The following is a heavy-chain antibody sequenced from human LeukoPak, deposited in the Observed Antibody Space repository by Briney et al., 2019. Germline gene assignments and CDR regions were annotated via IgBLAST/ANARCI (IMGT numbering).Heavy chain of an antibody. D-gene: IGHD6-19*01. CDR2: INPNSGDT. CDR1: GYSFTDYY. V-gene: IGHV1-2*02. CDR3: ARGEQWLIRY. Sequence: GASVKVSCKASGYSFTDYYIHWVRQAPGQGLEWMGWINPNSGDTSYAQNFHGRVTMTRDWSINTAYLEVSSVKSDDTVVFYCARGEQWLIRYWGQGTLVTVSS. J-gene: IGHJ4*02.